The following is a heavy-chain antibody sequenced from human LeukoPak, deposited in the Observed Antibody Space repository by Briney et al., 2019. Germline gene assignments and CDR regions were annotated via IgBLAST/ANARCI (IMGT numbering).Heavy chain of an antibody. Sequence: SETLSLTCTVAGDSISSYCWSWVRQPPGKGLEWIGSMCYSGSTNYNPSLKSRVTISIDTSENQFSLKLSSVTAADTAVYYCARRVVESAVITERNWFDPWGQGTLVTVSS. D-gene: IGHD4-11*01. V-gene: IGHV4-59*08. CDR2: MCYSGST. CDR3: ARRVVESAVITERNWFDP. J-gene: IGHJ5*02. CDR1: GDSISSYC.